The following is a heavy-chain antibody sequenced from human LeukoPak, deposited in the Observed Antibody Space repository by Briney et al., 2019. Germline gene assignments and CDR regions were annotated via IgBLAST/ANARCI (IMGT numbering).Heavy chain of an antibody. J-gene: IGHJ4*02. D-gene: IGHD3-16*01. Sequence: SGGSLRLSCAASGFTFSSYGMHWVRQAPGKGLEWVAVIWYDGSNKYYADSVKGRFTISRDNSKNTLYLQMNSLRAEDTAVYYCARERFMNSRAGVVDYWGQGTLVTVSS. CDR2: IWYDGSNK. CDR1: GFTFSSYG. CDR3: ARERFMNSRAGVVDY. V-gene: IGHV3-33*01.